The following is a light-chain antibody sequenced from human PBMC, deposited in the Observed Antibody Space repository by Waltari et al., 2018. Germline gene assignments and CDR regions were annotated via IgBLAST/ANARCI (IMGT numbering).Light chain of an antibody. J-gene: IGLJ2*01. CDR2: EVN. Sequence: QSALTQPASVSGSPGQSITISCTGTSSDVGSYIYVSWYQQHPGKAPKCMICEVNNRPSGVSHRFSGSKSGHTASLTISGLQPEDEADYYCSSYTTSNTVVFGGGTKLTVL. CDR3: SSYTTSNTVV. V-gene: IGLV2-14*01. CDR1: SSDVGSYIY.